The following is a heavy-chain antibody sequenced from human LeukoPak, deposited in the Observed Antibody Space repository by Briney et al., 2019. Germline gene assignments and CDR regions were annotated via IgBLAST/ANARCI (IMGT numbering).Heavy chain of an antibody. V-gene: IGHV3-13*01. CDR3: ARGGDIIGFGELTYFDL. CDR2: IGTTGDT. J-gene: IGHJ2*01. Sequence: QPGGSLRLSCAASGFSFSSYDMHWVRQATGKGLEWVSAIGTTGDTYYPGSVKGRFTISRENAKNSLYLQMNSLRAGDTAVYYCARGGDIIGFGELTYFDLWGRGTLVTVSS. D-gene: IGHD3-10*01. CDR1: GFSFSSYD.